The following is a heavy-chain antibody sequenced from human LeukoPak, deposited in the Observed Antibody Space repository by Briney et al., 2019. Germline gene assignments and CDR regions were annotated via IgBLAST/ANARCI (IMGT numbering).Heavy chain of an antibody. CDR2: VTGGGAST. V-gene: IGHV3-23*01. Sequence: GGSLRLSCAASGFTFSSYAMMWVRLAPGKGLEWVSAVTGGGASTYYADSVKGRFTISRDNSGNTLYLQMNSLRVEDTAIYYCAKDSRRSIVRAFDSWGQGTLVTVSS. CDR1: GFTFSSYA. D-gene: IGHD2-15*01. CDR3: AKDSRRSIVRAFDS. J-gene: IGHJ4*02.